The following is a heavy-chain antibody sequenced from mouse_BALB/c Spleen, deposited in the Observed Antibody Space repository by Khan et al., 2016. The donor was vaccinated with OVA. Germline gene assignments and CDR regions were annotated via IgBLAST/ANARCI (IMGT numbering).Heavy chain of an antibody. J-gene: IGHJ2*01. Sequence: QVQLQQSGAELAKPGASVKMSCKASGYTFINYWILWVKQRPGQGLEWIGYINPSTGYTEYNQNFKDKATLTADKSSSTAYIQLSSLTSEDSAVYYCARGGLRCDFDYWDQGTTLTVSS. CDR1: GYTFINYW. CDR3: ARGGLRCDFDY. CDR2: INPSTGYT. D-gene: IGHD1-1*01. V-gene: IGHV1-7*01.